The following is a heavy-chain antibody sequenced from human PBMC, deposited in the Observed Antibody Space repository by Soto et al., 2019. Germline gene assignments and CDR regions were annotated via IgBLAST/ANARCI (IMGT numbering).Heavy chain of an antibody. CDR1: GGSISSGGYY. J-gene: IGHJ5*02. CDR3: ARAYCSGGSCWAWSNWFDP. V-gene: IGHV4-31*03. D-gene: IGHD2-15*01. CDR2: IYYSGST. Sequence: SETLSLTCTVSGGSISSGGYYLSWIRPHPGKGLEWIGYIYYSGSTYYNPSLKSRVTISVDTSKNQFSLQLNSVTPEDTAVYYCARAYCSGGSCWAWSNWFDPWGQGTLVTVSS.